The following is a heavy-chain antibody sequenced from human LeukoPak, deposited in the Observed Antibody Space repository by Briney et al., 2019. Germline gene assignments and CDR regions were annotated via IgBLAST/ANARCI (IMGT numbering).Heavy chain of an antibody. V-gene: IGHV3-74*01. Sequence: GGSLRLSCAASGFTFSSYWMHWVRQAPGKGLGWVSRFNSDGNSTKYADSVKGRFTISRDNAKNTLYLQMNSLRAEDTAVYYCAELGITMIGGVWGKGTTVTISS. CDR3: AELGITMIGGV. CDR1: GFTFSSYW. CDR2: FNSDGNST. J-gene: IGHJ6*04. D-gene: IGHD3-10*02.